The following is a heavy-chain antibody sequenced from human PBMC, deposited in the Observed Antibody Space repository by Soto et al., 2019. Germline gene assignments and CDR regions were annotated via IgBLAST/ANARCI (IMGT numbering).Heavy chain of an antibody. V-gene: IGHV4-59*08. Sequence: SETLSLTCTVSGGSISNYYWSWIRQPPGKGLEWIGYIHYSGSTKYNPSPKSRLTISAATSKNQFSLKLSSVTAADTAVYYCARGHYDFWSGYFATIDYWGQGTLVTVSS. J-gene: IGHJ4*02. CDR2: IHYSGST. D-gene: IGHD3-3*01. CDR3: ARGHYDFWSGYFATIDY. CDR1: GGSISNYY.